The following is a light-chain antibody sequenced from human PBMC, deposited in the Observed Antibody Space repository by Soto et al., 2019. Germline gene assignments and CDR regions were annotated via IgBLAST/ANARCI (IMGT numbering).Light chain of an antibody. Sequence: DIQMTQSPSTLSASVGDRVTITCRASQSISSWLAWYQQKPGKAPKLLIYDASSLESGVPSRFSGSGSGTEFTLTISSLQPDDFATYYRQQYNRYSFGQGTKLEIK. J-gene: IGKJ2*01. CDR3: QQYNRYS. CDR1: QSISSW. CDR2: DAS. V-gene: IGKV1-5*01.